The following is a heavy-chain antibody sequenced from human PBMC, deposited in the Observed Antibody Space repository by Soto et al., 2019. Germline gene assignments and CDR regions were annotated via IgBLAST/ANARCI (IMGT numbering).Heavy chain of an antibody. CDR1: GGTFSSYA. J-gene: IGHJ4*02. CDR2: IIPIFGTA. CDR3: ATPIVRQGPKIYYYDSSGYSFDY. V-gene: IGHV1-69*13. Sequence: ASVKVSCKASGGTFSSYAISWVRQAPGQGLEWMGGIIPIFGTANYAQKFQGRVTITADESTSTAYMELSRLRSEDTAVYYCATPIVRQGPKIYYYDSSGYSFDYWGQGTLVTVSS. D-gene: IGHD3-22*01.